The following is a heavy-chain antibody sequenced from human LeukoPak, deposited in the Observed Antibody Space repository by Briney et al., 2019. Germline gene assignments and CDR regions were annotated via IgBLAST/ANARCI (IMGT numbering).Heavy chain of an antibody. CDR2: ISYDGSNK. J-gene: IGHJ4*02. V-gene: IGHV3-30*03. D-gene: IGHD3-3*01. CDR1: GFTFSSYG. CDR3: AGGEYDFWSGYYLGGLY. Sequence: EGSLRLSCAASGFTFSSYGMHWVRQAPGKGLEWVAVISYDGSNKYYADSVKGRFTISRDNSKNTLYLQMNSLRAEDTAVYYCAGGEYDFWSGYYLGGLYWGQGTLVTVSS.